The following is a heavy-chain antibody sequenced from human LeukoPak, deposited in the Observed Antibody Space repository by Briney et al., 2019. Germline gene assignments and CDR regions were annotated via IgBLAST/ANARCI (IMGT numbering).Heavy chain of an antibody. CDR3: ARAGGGGWRNFDY. V-gene: IGHV4-39*07. D-gene: IGHD6-19*01. J-gene: IGHJ4*02. Sequence: SETLSLTCTVSGGSISSSSYYWGWIRQPPGKGLEWIGSIYYSGSTYYNPSLKSRVTISVDTSKNQFSLKLSSVTAADTAVYYCARAGGGGWRNFDYWGQGTLVTVSS. CDR2: IYYSGST. CDR1: GGSISSSSYY.